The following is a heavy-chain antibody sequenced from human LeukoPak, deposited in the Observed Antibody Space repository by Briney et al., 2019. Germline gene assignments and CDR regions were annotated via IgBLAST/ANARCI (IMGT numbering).Heavy chain of an antibody. D-gene: IGHD3-10*01. J-gene: IGHJ4*02. CDR2: INGGSDNA. CDR3: ARSLGSHNFDY. Sequence: GASVKVSCKASEYTFTSYAMHWVRQAPGQRLEWMGWINGGSDNAKYLQKFQGRVTISRDTSASTAYMELSSLRSEDTAVYYCARSLGSHNFDYWGQGTLVTVSS. CDR1: EYTFTSYA. V-gene: IGHV1-3*01.